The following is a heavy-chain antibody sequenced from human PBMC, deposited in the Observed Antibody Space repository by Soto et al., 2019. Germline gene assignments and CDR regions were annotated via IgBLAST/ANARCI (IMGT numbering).Heavy chain of an antibody. CDR3: AHRNYYESRGYYYYFDY. CDR1: AYTFTSYG. Sequence: ASVKVSCKASAYTFTSYGITWVRQAPGQRLEWVGWISAYNGNSNYADSVQGRLTISRDNSKNTLYLQMNSLRAEDTAVYYCAHRNYYESRGYYYYFDYWGQGTLVTVSS. J-gene: IGHJ4*02. V-gene: IGHV1-18*04. CDR2: ISAYNGNS. D-gene: IGHD3-22*01.